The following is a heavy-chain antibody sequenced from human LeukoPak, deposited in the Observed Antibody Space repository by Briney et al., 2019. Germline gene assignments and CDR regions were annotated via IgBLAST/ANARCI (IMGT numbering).Heavy chain of an antibody. V-gene: IGHV4-4*07. Sequence: SETLSLTCTVSGGSISSYYWSWIRQPAGKGLEWIGRIYTSGSTNYNPSLKSRVTMSVDTSKNQFSLKLSSVTAAGTAVYYCARGSTATTTVYYFDYWGQGTLVTVSS. D-gene: IGHD4-17*01. CDR1: GGSISSYY. J-gene: IGHJ4*02. CDR2: IYTSGST. CDR3: ARGSTATTTVYYFDY.